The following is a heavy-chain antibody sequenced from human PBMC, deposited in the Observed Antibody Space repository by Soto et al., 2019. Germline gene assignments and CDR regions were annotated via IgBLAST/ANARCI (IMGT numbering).Heavy chain of an antibody. CDR1: GFTFSSYS. CDR3: ARAGEDVVVPAAPTYFDY. J-gene: IGHJ4*02. CDR2: ISSSSSYI. Sequence: PGGSLRLSCAASGFTFSSYSMTWVRQAPGKGLEWVSSISSSSSYIYYADSVKGRFTISRDNAKNSLYLQMNSLRAEDTAVYYCARAGEDVVVPAAPTYFDYWGQGTLVTVSS. V-gene: IGHV3-21*01. D-gene: IGHD2-2*01.